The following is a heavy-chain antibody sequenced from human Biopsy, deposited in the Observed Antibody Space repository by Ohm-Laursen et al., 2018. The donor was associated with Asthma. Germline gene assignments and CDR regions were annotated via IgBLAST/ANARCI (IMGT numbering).Heavy chain of an antibody. Sequence: SSVKVSCKSLGGTFNTYVIGWGRQAPGQGLEWMGGINPVFGTTTYPQKFQDRVTITADDSTSTVYMELSSLRSEDTAVYYCARKAGSCISRTCYSLDFWGQGTLVTVSS. CDR1: GGTFNTYV. J-gene: IGHJ4*02. V-gene: IGHV1-69*01. D-gene: IGHD2-2*01. CDR2: INPVFGTT. CDR3: ARKAGSCISRTCYSLDF.